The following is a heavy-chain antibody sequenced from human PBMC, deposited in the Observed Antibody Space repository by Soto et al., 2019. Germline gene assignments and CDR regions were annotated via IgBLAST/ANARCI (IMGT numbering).Heavy chain of an antibody. Sequence: QVQLVESGGGVVQPGRSLRLSCAASGFTFSTYGMHWVRHTPGKGLEWLAVISYDGRYELHADSVKGRFTISRDNSKNTVSLKMNNLKIEDTAVYYCAKDLGVDGSASYHYSWGQGTLVTVSS. CDR3: AKDLGVDGSASYHYS. V-gene: IGHV3-30*18. D-gene: IGHD3-10*01. CDR1: GFTFSTYG. CDR2: ISYDGRYE. J-gene: IGHJ4*02.